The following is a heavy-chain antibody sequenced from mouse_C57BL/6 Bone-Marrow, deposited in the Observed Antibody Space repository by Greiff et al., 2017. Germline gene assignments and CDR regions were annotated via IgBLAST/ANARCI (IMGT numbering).Heavy chain of an antibody. CDR3: ARSLSTTVVAHRDMGY. Sequence: EVQLQESGPVLVKPGASVKMSCKASGYTFTDYYMNWVKQSHGKSLEWIGVINPYNGGTSYNQKFKGKAILTVYKSSSTACMELISLTSEDSAGYDCARSLSTTVVAHRDMGYWGQGTSVTVSS. CDR1: GYTFTDYY. D-gene: IGHD1-1*01. J-gene: IGHJ4*01. CDR2: INPYNGGT. V-gene: IGHV1-19*01.